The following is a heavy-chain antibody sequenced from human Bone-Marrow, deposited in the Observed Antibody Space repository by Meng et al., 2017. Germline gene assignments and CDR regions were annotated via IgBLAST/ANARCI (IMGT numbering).Heavy chain of an antibody. V-gene: IGHV4-31*03. CDR1: GGSISSGGYY. Sequence: QVHLQESGPGLVKPSQPLSLTCTVSGGSISSGGYYWSWIRQHPGKGLEWIGFIYYSGSTYYNPSLKSRVTISVDTSKNQFSLKLSSVTAADTAVYYCARVAYGRDNRYFDYWGQGTLVTVSS. D-gene: IGHD1-14*01. J-gene: IGHJ4*02. CDR3: ARVAYGRDNRYFDY. CDR2: IYYSGST.